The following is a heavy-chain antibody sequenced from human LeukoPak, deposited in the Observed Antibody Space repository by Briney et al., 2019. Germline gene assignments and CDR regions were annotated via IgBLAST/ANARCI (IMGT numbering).Heavy chain of an antibody. V-gene: IGHV1-18*01. J-gene: IGHJ4*02. CDR2: ISGYNGDT. D-gene: IGHD1-26*01. CDR1: GYSFTSYG. Sequence: ASVKVSCKTAGYSFTSYGVSWVRQAPGQGREWMGWISGYNGDTNYAQKFQGRVTMTTDTSADTAYMELRSLRSDDTAVYYCARALGLGVPHDWGPGSLITVSS. CDR3: ARALGLGVPHD.